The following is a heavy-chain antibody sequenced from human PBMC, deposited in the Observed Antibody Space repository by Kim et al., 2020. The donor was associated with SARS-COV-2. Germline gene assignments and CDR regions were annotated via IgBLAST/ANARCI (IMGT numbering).Heavy chain of an antibody. Sequence: ASVKVSCKASGYTFTDYVIHWMRQAPGQRLEWMGYIIAGSGNTKYSHNFQDRIIITRDTSATTAFMEVTSLRSEDTAVYYCARDSKIEPGSWCDYWGQGTLVTVSS. J-gene: IGHJ4*02. D-gene: IGHD2-15*01. CDR3: ARDSKIEPGSWCDY. CDR1: GYTFTDYV. V-gene: IGHV1-3*01. CDR2: IIAGSGNT.